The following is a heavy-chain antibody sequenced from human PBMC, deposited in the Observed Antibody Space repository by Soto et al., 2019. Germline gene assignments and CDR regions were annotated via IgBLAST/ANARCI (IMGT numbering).Heavy chain of an antibody. CDR2: IIPIFRTP. CDR3: ARDKDLEQLGANYYSALDV. V-gene: IGHV1-69*12. D-gene: IGHD1-1*01. Sequence: QVQLVQSGAEVVKPGSSVKVSCKASGDTFDTFAISWVRQAPGQGLEWMGGIIPIFRTPDYGQKFQGRVTITAAESTSTAYMELSSLRSEDTAVYYCARDKDLEQLGANYYSALDVWGQGTTVTVSS. J-gene: IGHJ6*02. CDR1: GDTFDTFA.